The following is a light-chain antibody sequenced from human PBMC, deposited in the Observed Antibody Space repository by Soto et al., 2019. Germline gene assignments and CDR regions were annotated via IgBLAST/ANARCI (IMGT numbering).Light chain of an antibody. CDR1: QSVNSE. CDR2: GAS. V-gene: IGKV3-15*01. J-gene: IGKJ2*01. CDR3: HSCYDSVLT. Sequence: EIVMTQSPATLSLSPGERAALSCRASQSVNSELAWYQQKPGQPPRLLIYGASTRAAIVPARFTSSESGSQFTITIPVLQSEDLEVYCYHSCYDSVLTFGHATSLEI.